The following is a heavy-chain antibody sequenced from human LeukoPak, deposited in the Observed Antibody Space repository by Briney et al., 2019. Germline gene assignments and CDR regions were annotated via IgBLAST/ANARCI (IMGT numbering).Heavy chain of an antibody. J-gene: IGHJ5*02. CDR3: AQVTGRIFGVGGFDH. D-gene: IGHD3-3*01. V-gene: IGHV3-9*02. CDR2: ISWNSGNI. Sequence: PGGSLRLSCAASGFTSDDYAMHWVRQAPGKGLEWVSGISWNSGNIVYADSVKGRFTISRDNAKNFLYLQMNSLRPEDTALYYCAQVTGRIFGVGGFDHWGPGTLVTVSS. CDR1: GFTSDDYA.